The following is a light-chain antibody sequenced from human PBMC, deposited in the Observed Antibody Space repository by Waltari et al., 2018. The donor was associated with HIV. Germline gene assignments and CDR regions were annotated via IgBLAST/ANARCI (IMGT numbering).Light chain of an antibody. Sequence: DIVMTQSPNSLAVSLGERATINCRSSRCILYSSNNQNYLAWYQQKPGQSPKVLIYWASTRASGVPDRFSGSGSGTNFSLTISSLQSDDVALYYCQQYYTIGPTFGGGTKVE. CDR2: WAS. CDR1: RCILYSSNNQNY. J-gene: IGKJ4*01. V-gene: IGKV4-1*01. CDR3: QQYYTIGPT.